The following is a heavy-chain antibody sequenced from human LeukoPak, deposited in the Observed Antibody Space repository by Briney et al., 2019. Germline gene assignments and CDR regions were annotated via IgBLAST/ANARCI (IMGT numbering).Heavy chain of an antibody. CDR3: ASGSIVGANSDSFDI. Sequence: WASVKVSCKASGYTFTGYYMHWVRQAPGQGLEWMGWTNPNSGGTNYAQKFQGRVTMTRDTSISTAYMELSRLRSDDTAVYYCASGSIVGANSDSFDILGQGKKGTVSS. J-gene: IGHJ3*02. CDR2: TNPNSGGT. V-gene: IGHV1-2*02. CDR1: GYTFTGYY. D-gene: IGHD1-26*01.